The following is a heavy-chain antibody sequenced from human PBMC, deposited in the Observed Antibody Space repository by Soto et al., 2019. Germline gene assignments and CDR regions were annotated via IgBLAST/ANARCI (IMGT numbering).Heavy chain of an antibody. CDR1: GFSLSTSGVG. J-gene: IGHJ4*02. V-gene: IGHV2-5*02. CDR3: AHKGYGDYPLDY. D-gene: IGHD4-17*01. Sequence: SGPTLVNPTQTLTLTCTFSGFSLSTSGVGVGWIRQPPGKALEWLAVIYWDDSYHYSPSLRSRLTITKDTSKNQVVLTMTNMEPVDTATYYCAHKGYGDYPLDYWGQGTLVTVSS. CDR2: IYWDDSY.